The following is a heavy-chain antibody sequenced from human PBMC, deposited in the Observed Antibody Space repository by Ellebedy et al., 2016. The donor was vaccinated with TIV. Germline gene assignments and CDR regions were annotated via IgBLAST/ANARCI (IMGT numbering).Heavy chain of an antibody. CDR1: GGSTSSYY. Sequence: MPSETLSLTCTVSGGSTSSYYWSWIRQPPGKGLEWIGYVSYTGSTKYNPSLKSRVTISRDTSKNQFSLRLTSVTAADTAVYYCARTDVYYYSSGTYYNGGMDVWGRGTTVTVSS. J-gene: IGHJ6*02. V-gene: IGHV4-59*08. D-gene: IGHD3-10*01. CDR2: VSYTGST. CDR3: ARTDVYYYSSGTYYNGGMDV.